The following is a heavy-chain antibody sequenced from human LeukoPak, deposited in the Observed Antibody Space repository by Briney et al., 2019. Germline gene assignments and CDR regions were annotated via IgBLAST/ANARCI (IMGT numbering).Heavy chain of an antibody. D-gene: IGHD2-21*02. V-gene: IGHV4-59*10. J-gene: IGHJ2*01. CDR1: GGSFSAYY. Sequence: PSETLSLTCAVYGGSFSAYYWSWIRQSAGKGLEWIGRIYTSGSTSYNPSLKSQITMSIDTSKNQFSLKMSSVTAADTAVYYCARATYCGGDCYDWSFDLRGRGTLITVSS. CDR2: IYTSGST. CDR3: ARATYCGGDCYDWSFDL.